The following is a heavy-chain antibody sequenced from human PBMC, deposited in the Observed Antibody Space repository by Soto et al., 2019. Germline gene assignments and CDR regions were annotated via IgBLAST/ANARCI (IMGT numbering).Heavy chain of an antibody. CDR2: IYYSGST. CDR3: ARVIMDDSIRYFDY. J-gene: IGHJ4*02. Sequence: SETLSLTCTVSCGSISSYYWSWIRQPPGKGLEWIGYIYYSGSTNYNPSLKSRVTISVDTSKNQFSLKLSSVTAADTAVYYCARVIMDDSIRYFDYWGQGTLVTVSS. CDR1: CGSISSYY. D-gene: IGHD3-22*01. V-gene: IGHV4-59*01.